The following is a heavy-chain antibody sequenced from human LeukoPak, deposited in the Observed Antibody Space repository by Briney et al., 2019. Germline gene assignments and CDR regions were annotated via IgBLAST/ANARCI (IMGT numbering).Heavy chain of an antibody. V-gene: IGHV3-74*01. J-gene: IGHJ6*03. CDR1: TLNIRNYW. D-gene: IGHD2-2*01. CDR3: VRETEVVPSDMRVYYFYYMDV. CDR2: VNKDGNRA. Sequence: GGSLRLSCAAPTLNIRNYWMHWVRQVPGKGLLWVSRVNKDGNRADYAASVKGRFTISRDNAKNTVYLEMNSLRVEDTAVYYCVRETEVVPSDMRVYYFYYMDVWGKGTTVTVSS.